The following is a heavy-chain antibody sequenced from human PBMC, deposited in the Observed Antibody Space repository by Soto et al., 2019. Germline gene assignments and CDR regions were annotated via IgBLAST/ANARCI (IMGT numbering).Heavy chain of an antibody. V-gene: IGHV6-1*01. CDR2: TYYRSKWYN. J-gene: IGHJ6*02. D-gene: IGHD6-13*01. CDR1: GDSVSSNSAA. Sequence: SQTLSLTCAISGDSVSSNSAASNWIRQSPSRGLEWLGRTYYRSKWYNDYAVSVKSRITINPDTSKNQFSLQLNSVTPEDTAVYYCAHSSPDYYYYGMDVWGQGTTVTVSS. CDR3: AHSSPDYYYYGMDV.